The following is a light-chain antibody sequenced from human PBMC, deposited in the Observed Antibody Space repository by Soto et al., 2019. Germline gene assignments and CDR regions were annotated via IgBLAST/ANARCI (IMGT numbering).Light chain of an antibody. Sequence: QSALTQPASVSGSPGQSITISCTGTSSDVGSYNLVSWYQQHPGKAPKLIIYEGSKRPSGVSNRFSGSKSGNTASLTISGLLTEDEADYYYCSCVGSSTHVVFGGGTKLTVL. CDR2: EGS. V-gene: IGLV2-23*01. CDR3: CSCVGSSTHVV. J-gene: IGLJ2*01. CDR1: SSDVGSYNL.